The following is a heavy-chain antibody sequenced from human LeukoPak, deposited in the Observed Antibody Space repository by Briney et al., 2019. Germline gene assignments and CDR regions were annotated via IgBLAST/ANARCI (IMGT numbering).Heavy chain of an antibody. J-gene: IGHJ3*02. Sequence: GGSLRLSCAASGFTFSSNPMHWVRQAPGKGLEWVAVTSHDENNKYYADSVKGRFTISRDNSKNTLYLQMNSLRAEDTAVYYCAKDGRYFDWNAFDIWGQGTMVTVSS. V-gene: IGHV3-30-3*01. CDR1: GFTFSSNP. D-gene: IGHD3-9*01. CDR2: TSHDENNK. CDR3: AKDGRYFDWNAFDI.